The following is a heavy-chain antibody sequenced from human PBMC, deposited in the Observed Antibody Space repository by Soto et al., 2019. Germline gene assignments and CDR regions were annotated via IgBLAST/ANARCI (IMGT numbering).Heavy chain of an antibody. D-gene: IGHD3-22*01. CDR2: ISGYNGYT. J-gene: IGHJ4*02. V-gene: IGHV1-18*04. Sequence: ASLKLSCKSSDHRFTTYVIAWVRQAPGQGLEWMGWISGYNGYTNYAQKFQDRVTLTRDAPRSTAYMEVRSLRSDDTAVYYCARAAYYYESSGYYPGDYWGQGTLVTVSS. CDR1: DHRFTTYV. CDR3: ARAAYYYESSGYYPGDY.